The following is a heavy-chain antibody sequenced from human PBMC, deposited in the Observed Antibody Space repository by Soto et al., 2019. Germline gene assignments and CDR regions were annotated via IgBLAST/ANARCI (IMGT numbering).Heavy chain of an antibody. V-gene: IGHV3-33*01. CDR1: GFTFSSYG. D-gene: IGHD2-15*01. J-gene: IGHJ1*01. CDR3: ARDRGATRVGFQH. Sequence: QVQLVESGGGVVQPGRSLRLSCAASGFTFSSYGMHWVRQAPGKGLEWVAVIWYDGSNKYYADSVKGRFTISRDNSKNTLYLQMNSLRAEDTAVYYCARDRGATRVGFQHWGLGTLVTVSS. CDR2: IWYDGSNK.